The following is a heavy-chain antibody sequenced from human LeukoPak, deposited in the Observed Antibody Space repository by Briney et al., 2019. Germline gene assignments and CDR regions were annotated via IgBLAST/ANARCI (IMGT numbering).Heavy chain of an antibody. CDR3: ARPAEMATIPSNFDY. V-gene: IGHV3-53*05. D-gene: IGHD5-24*01. CDR1: GFTVSSNY. CDR2: IRSDGST. Sequence: TGGSLRLSCTASGFTVSSNYMSWVRQAPGKGLEWVSVIRSDGSTNHADSVKGRFTISRDNSKNTLYLQMNSLRAEDTAVYYCARPAEMATIPSNFDYWGQGTLVTVSS. J-gene: IGHJ4*02.